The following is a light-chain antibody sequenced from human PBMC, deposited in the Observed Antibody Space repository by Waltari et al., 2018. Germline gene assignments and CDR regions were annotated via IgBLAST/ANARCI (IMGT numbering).Light chain of an antibody. J-gene: IGLJ2*01. CDR1: SSDVGNYDL. Sequence: QSALTQPASVSGSPGQSITISCTGTSSDVGNYDLVSWYPQHPCKAPKLIIYGVTKRPSWVSNRFSGSKSGNTASLTVSGLQAEDEADYYCCSYAGSGTLVFGGGTKLTVL. CDR3: CSYAGSGTLV. CDR2: GVT. V-gene: IGLV2-23*02.